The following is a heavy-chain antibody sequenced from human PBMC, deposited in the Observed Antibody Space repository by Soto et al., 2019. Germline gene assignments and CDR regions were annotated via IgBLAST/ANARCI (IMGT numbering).Heavy chain of an antibody. CDR1: GYTFTSYD. CDR3: ARGRRSKYYGRYYGSGSYYTPFDY. CDR2: MNPNSGNT. Sequence: ASVKVSCKASGYTFTSYDINWVRQATGQGLEWMGWMNPNSGNTGYAQKFQGRVTMTRNTSISTAYMELSSLRSEDTAVYYCARGRRSKYYGRYYGSGSYYTPFDYWGQGTLVTVSS. V-gene: IGHV1-8*01. J-gene: IGHJ4*02. D-gene: IGHD3-10*01.